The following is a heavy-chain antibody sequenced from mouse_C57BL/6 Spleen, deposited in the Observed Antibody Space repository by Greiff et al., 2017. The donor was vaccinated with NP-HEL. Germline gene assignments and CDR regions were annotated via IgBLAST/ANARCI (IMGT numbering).Heavy chain of an antibody. CDR1: GYTFTSYW. V-gene: IGHV1-69*01. D-gene: IGHD3-2*02. CDR3: ARGDSSGYGGY. Sequence: QVQLQQPGAELVMPGASVKLSCKASGYTFTSYWMHWVKQRPGQGLEWIGEIDPSDSYTNYNQKFKGKSTLTVDKSSSTAYMQLSSLTSEDSAVYYCARGDSSGYGGYWGQGTTLTVSS. CDR2: IDPSDSYT. J-gene: IGHJ2*01.